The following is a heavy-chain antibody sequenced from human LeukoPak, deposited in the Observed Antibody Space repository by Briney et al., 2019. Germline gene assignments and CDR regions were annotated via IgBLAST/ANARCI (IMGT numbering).Heavy chain of an antibody. Sequence: SETLSLTCTVSGGSISSGGYYWTWIRQHPGKGLEWIGYIYYSGSTYYNPSLKSRVTISVDTSKNQFSLKLSSVTAADTAVYYCARSSLYHPHPSLFDYWGQGTLVTVSS. V-gene: IGHV4-31*03. CDR2: IYYSGST. CDR3: ARSSLYHPHPSLFDY. CDR1: GGSISSGGYY. D-gene: IGHD1-14*01. J-gene: IGHJ4*02.